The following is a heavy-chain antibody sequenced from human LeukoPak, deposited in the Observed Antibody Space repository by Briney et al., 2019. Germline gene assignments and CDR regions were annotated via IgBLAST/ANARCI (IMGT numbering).Heavy chain of an antibody. CDR1: GFTVSSNY. D-gene: IGHD1-1*01. CDR2: IYSGGST. Sequence: GGSLRLSCAASGFTVSSNYMSWVRQAPGKGLECVSVIYSGGSTYYADSVKGRFTISRDNSKNTLYLQMNSLRAEDTAVYYCARGTLDVIGMDVWGQGTTVTVSS. CDR3: ARGTLDVIGMDV. J-gene: IGHJ6*02. V-gene: IGHV3-66*02.